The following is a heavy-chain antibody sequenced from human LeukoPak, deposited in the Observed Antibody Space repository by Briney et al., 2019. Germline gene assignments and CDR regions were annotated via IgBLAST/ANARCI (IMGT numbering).Heavy chain of an antibody. D-gene: IGHD6-13*01. Sequence: GGSLRLSCAASGFTFSSYAMSWVRQAPGKGLEWVSAISGSGGSTYYADSVKGRFTISRDNSKNTLYPQMNSLRAEDTAVYYCASEIAAAGVFDYWGQGTLVTVSS. CDR1: GFTFSSYA. V-gene: IGHV3-23*01. CDR2: ISGSGGST. J-gene: IGHJ4*02. CDR3: ASEIAAAGVFDY.